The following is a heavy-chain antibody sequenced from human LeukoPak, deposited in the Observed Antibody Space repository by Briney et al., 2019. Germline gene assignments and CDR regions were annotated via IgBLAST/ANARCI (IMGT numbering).Heavy chain of an antibody. Sequence: GGSLRLPCAASGFTVSSNYMSWVRQAPGKGLEWVSVIYSGGSTYYADSVKGRFTISRDNSKNTLYLQMNSLRAEDTAVYYCATWFGELLSDYFDYWGQGTLVTVSS. CDR2: IYSGGST. V-gene: IGHV3-53*01. D-gene: IGHD3-10*01. J-gene: IGHJ4*02. CDR1: GFTVSSNY. CDR3: ATWFGELLSDYFDY.